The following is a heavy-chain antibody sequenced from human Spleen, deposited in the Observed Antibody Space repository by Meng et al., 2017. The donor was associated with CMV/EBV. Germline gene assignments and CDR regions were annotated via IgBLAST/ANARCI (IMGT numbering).Heavy chain of an antibody. CDR1: GFTFGDYA. V-gene: IGHV3-49*04. CDR3: TRIYYGILTGYQPNYFDY. J-gene: IGHJ4*02. D-gene: IGHD3-9*01. Sequence: GESLKISCTTSGFTFGDYAMNWVRQAPGKGLEWVGFIRTKVYAGTTEYAASVKGRFTISRDDSKSIAYLQMNSLKTEDTAVYYCTRIYYGILTGYQPNYFDYWGQGTLVTVSS. CDR2: IRTKVYAGTT.